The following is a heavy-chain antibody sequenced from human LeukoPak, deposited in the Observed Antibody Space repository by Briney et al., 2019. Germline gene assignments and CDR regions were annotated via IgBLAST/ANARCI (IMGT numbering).Heavy chain of an antibody. V-gene: IGHV4-59*01. D-gene: IGHD3-16*01. Sequence: SETLSLTCTVSGGSITGYYWSWIRQPPGEGLEWIGYIYYSGSTNYNPSLKSRVTISVDTSKNQFSLKLSSVTAADTAVYYCARRTSRLYYYYMDVWGKGTTVTVSS. CDR1: GGSITGYY. CDR3: ARRTSRLYYYYMDV. CDR2: IYYSGST. J-gene: IGHJ6*03.